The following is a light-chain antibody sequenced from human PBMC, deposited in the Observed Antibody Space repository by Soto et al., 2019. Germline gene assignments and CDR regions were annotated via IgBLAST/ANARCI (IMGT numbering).Light chain of an antibody. CDR3: SSYTTSGTYVL. CDR1: SRDIGAFNF. J-gene: IGLJ3*02. Sequence: QSALTQPASVSGSPGQSITISCTGTSRDIGAFNFVSWYQQHPDKAPKLLISGVSDRPSGVSHRFSGSKSGNTASLTISGLQPADEADYYCSSYTTSGTYVLFGGGTPLTVL. V-gene: IGLV2-14*01. CDR2: GVS.